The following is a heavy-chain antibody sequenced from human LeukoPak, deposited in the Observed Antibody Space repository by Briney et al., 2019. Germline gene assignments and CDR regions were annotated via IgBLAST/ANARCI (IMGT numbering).Heavy chain of an antibody. Sequence: GGSLRLSCAASGFTFSTYSMNWVRQAPGKGLEWVSYISSSSSTIYYADSVKGRFTISRDNAKTSLYLQMSSLRAEDTAVYYCTRQPTTLDGSKFMSTDHWGQGTLVTVSP. CDR2: ISSSSSTI. CDR3: TRQPTTLDGSKFMSTDH. CDR1: GFTFSTYS. V-gene: IGHV3-48*04. D-gene: IGHD5/OR15-5a*01. J-gene: IGHJ4*02.